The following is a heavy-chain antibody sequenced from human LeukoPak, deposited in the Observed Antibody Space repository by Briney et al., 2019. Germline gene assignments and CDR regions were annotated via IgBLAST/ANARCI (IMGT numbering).Heavy chain of an antibody. CDR1: GFTFSRYG. CDR2: IRYDASDK. CDR3: AKGGYDFWSGPRFDY. D-gene: IGHD3-3*01. J-gene: IGHJ4*02. V-gene: IGHV3-30*02. Sequence: GGSLRLSCAASGFTFSRYGMHWVRQAPGKGLEWVAFIRYDASDKYYADSVKGRFTISRDNSKNTLYLQMNSLRPEDTAVYYCAKGGYDFWSGPRFDYWGQGTLVTVSS.